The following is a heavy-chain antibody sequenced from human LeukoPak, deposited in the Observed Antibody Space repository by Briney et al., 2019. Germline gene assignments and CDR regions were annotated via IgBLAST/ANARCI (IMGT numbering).Heavy chain of an antibody. CDR3: ARDEDVSTIFGVVTTPGAFDI. J-gene: IGHJ3*02. D-gene: IGHD3-3*01. Sequence: SETLSLTCTVSGGSISSYYWSWIRQPPGKGLEWIGYIYYSGSTNYNPSLKSRVTISVDTSKNQFSLKLSSVTAADTAVYYCARDEDVSTIFGVVTTPGAFDIWGQGTMVTVSS. V-gene: IGHV4-59*01. CDR1: GGSISSYY. CDR2: IYYSGST.